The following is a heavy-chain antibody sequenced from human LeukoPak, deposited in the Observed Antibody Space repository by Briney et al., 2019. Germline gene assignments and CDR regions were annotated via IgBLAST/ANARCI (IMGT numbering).Heavy chain of an antibody. V-gene: IGHV4-59*01. J-gene: IGHJ4*02. CDR2: IYYSGST. CDR1: GGSISSYY. D-gene: IGHD3-16*02. CDR3: ARGVSFRGSNFDY. Sequence: KPSETLSLTCTVSGGSISSYYWSWIRQPPGKGLEWIGYIYYSGSTNYNPSLKSRVTISVDTSKNQFSLKLSSVTAADTAVYYCARGVSFRGSNFDYWGQGTLVTVSS.